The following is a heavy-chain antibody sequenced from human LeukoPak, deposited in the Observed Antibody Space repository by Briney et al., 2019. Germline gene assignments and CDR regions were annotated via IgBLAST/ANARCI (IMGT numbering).Heavy chain of an antibody. D-gene: IGHD5-18*01. J-gene: IGHJ4*02. CDR1: GYTFTSYY. CDR2: INPSGGST. V-gene: IGHV1-46*01. Sequence: GESLKISCKGSGYTFTSYYMHWVRQAPGQGLEWMGIINPSGGSTSYAQKFQGRVTMTRDTSTSTVYMELSSLRSEDTAVYYCARDSTGYSYDFDYWGQGTLVTVSS. CDR3: ARDSTGYSYDFDY.